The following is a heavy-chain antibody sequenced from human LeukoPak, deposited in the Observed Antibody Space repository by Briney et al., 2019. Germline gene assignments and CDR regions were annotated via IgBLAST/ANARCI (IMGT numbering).Heavy chain of an antibody. V-gene: IGHV3-74*01. D-gene: IGHD1-20*01. CDR1: GFTFSSYA. Sequence: GGPLRLSCAASGFTFSSYAMSWVRQAPGKGLVWVSRIKSDGITITYADSVKGRFTISRDNAKNTLYLQMNSLRAEDTAVYYCLRDLNWSLDQWGQGTLVTVSS. CDR3: LRDLNWSLDQ. J-gene: IGHJ4*02. CDR2: IKSDGITI.